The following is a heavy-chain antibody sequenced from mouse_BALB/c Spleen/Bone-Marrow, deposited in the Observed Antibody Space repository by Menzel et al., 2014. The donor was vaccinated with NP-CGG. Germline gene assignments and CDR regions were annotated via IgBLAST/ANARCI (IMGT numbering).Heavy chain of an antibody. CDR3: GRRDNAPFAY. V-gene: IGHV1-69*01. Sequence: QVQLQQSGPQLVRPGASVKISCKASGHSFTSYWMHWVKQRPGQGLEWIGMIDPSDSETKLNQKFKDKSTLTVDKSSSTAYLQLSSPTSEDSAVYYCGRRDNAPFAYWGQGTLVTVSA. CDR1: GHSFTSYW. J-gene: IGHJ3*01. D-gene: IGHD1-3*01. CDR2: IDPSDSET.